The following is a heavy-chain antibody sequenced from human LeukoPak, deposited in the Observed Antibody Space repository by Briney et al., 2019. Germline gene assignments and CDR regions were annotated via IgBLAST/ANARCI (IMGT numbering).Heavy chain of an antibody. Sequence: SVKVSCKASGYTFTSYGITWVRQAPGQGLEWMGRIIPILGIANYAQKFQGRVTITADKSTSTAYMELSSPRSEDTAVYYCARDPDNYYGSGSYHNPGYWGQGTLVTVSS. CDR1: GYTFTSYG. V-gene: IGHV1-69*04. CDR3: ARDPDNYYGSGSYHNPGY. D-gene: IGHD3-10*01. CDR2: IIPILGIA. J-gene: IGHJ4*02.